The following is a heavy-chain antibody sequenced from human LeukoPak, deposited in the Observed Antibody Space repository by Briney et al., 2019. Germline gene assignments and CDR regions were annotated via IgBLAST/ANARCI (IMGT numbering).Heavy chain of an antibody. J-gene: IGHJ4*02. CDR1: GGSVRRGNYY. CDR2: IYTSGST. Sequence: SETLSLTCTVSGGSVRRGNYYWTWIRQPAGKGLEWIGRIYTSGSTNYNPSLKSRVTISVDTSKNQFSLKLNSVTAADTAVYYCTRGGSADPFEHWGQGTLVTVSS. CDR3: TRGGSADPFEH. V-gene: IGHV4-61*02. D-gene: IGHD1-26*01.